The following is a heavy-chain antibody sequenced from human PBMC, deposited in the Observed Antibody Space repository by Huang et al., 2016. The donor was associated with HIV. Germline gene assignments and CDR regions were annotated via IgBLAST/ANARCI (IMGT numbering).Heavy chain of an antibody. J-gene: IGHJ4*02. Sequence: QVQLHQWGAGLLKPSETLSLTCAVYGGSFSGPNWTWIRQTPGKGLEWIGEINHSGRTNYSPSLKRRVTIALDTSNNQFSLRVRSVTAADTAVYYCARGRGDARGFLGLDFWGQGTLVTVSS. D-gene: IGHD3-16*01. V-gene: IGHV4-34*01. CDR1: GGSFSGPN. CDR3: ARGRGDARGFLGLDF. CDR2: INHSGRT.